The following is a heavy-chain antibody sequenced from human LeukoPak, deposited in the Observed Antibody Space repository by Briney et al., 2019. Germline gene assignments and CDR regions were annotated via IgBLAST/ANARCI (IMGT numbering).Heavy chain of an antibody. CDR3: ARGRFSSGWYADYFDY. Sequence: SETLSLTCAVYGGSFSGYYWSWIRQPPGKGLEWIGEINHSGSTNYNPSLKSRVTISVDTSKNQFSLKLSSVTAADTAVYYCARGRFSSGWYADYFDYWGQGTLVTVSS. D-gene: IGHD6-19*01. V-gene: IGHV4-34*01. J-gene: IGHJ4*02. CDR2: INHSGST. CDR1: GGSFSGYY.